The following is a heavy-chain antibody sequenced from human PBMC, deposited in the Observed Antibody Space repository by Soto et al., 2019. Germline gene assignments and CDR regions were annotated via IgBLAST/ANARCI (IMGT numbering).Heavy chain of an antibody. CDR1: GGPLTTYF. V-gene: IGHV4-59*01. CDR3: GKKGSTDVLDF. Sequence: SETLSLTCNVSGGPLTTYFWSWIRQPPGKGLEWIGYVSYFGTTNYNPSLQSRLTISLDTSKTHFSLNLSSVTAADTAVYYCGKKGSTDVLDFWGKGKLVTVSP. D-gene: IGHD2-2*01. CDR2: VSYFGTT. J-gene: IGHJ4*02.